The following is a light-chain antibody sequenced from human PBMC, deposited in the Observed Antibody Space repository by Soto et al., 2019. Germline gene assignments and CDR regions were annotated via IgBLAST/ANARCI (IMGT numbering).Light chain of an antibody. Sequence: AIQMTQSPSSLSASVGDRVTITCRASQGIRNDLAWYQQKPGKALKLLIYAASSLQSGVPSRFSGSGSGTDFTLTISSLQPEDFATYYCLQSYNYPRTFGQGTKVEI. V-gene: IGKV1-6*01. CDR1: QGIRND. CDR2: AAS. J-gene: IGKJ1*01. CDR3: LQSYNYPRT.